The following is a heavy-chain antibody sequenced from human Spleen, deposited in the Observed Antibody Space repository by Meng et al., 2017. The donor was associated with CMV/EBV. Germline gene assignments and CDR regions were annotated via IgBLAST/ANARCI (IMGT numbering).Heavy chain of an antibody. CDR2: IKQDGSEK. Sequence: GESLKISCAASGFTFSRNTMNWVRQAPGKGLEWVANIKQDGSEKYYVDSVKGRFTISRDNAKNSLYLQMNSLRVEDTAVYYCAREGFDCGSHSCHLDYWGQGTLVTVSS. J-gene: IGHJ4*02. V-gene: IGHV3-7*01. CDR3: AREGFDCGSHSCHLDY. CDR1: GFTFSRNT. D-gene: IGHD2-2*01.